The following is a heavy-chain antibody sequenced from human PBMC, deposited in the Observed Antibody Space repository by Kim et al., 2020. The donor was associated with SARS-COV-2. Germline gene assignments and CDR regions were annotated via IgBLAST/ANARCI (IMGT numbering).Heavy chain of an antibody. Sequence: GGSLRLSCAASGFTFSSYAMSWVRQAPGKGLEWVSAISGSGGSTYYADSVKGRFTISRDNSKNTLYLQMNSLRAEDTAVYYCAKDSSVWVVAQGTVPFGHWGQRTLVTVSS. CDR1: GFTFSSYA. V-gene: IGHV3-23*01. D-gene: IGHD3-22*01. J-gene: IGHJ4*02. CDR2: ISGSGGST. CDR3: AKDSSVWVVAQGTVPFGH.